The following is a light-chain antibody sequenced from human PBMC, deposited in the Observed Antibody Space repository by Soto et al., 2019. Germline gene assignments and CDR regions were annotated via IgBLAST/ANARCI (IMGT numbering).Light chain of an antibody. CDR3: SSYTSSSTGV. Sequence: QSALTQPASVSGSPGQSITISCTGTSSDVGGYNYVSWYQQHPGKAPKLMIYEVSNRASGVSNRFSGSKSGNTASLTISGLQAEDEADYYCSSYTSSSTGVFGGGTKLTVL. CDR2: EVS. V-gene: IGLV2-14*01. J-gene: IGLJ2*01. CDR1: SSDVGGYNY.